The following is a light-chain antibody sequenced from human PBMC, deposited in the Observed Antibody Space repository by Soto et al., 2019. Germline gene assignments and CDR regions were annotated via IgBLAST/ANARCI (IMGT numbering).Light chain of an antibody. CDR3: QKDDNSPRT. Sequence: EIVLTQSPGTLSLSPGERATLSCRASQSVNSNYLAWYQQKPGQGPRLHMYGASSRDTGILDRFSSSGSGTDFALTISKLQPEDFATYYCQKDDNSPRTFGQGTQVQIK. CDR1: QSVNSNY. J-gene: IGKJ1*01. V-gene: IGKV3-20*01. CDR2: GAS.